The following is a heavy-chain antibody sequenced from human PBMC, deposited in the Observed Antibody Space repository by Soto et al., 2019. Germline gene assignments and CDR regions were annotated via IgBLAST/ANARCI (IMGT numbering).Heavy chain of an antibody. CDR1: GFTFSSYG. CDR2: IWYDGSNK. D-gene: IGHD5-18*01. Sequence: QVQLVESGGGVVQPGRSLRLSCAASGFTFSSYGMHWVRQAPGKGLEWVAVIWYDGSNKYYADSVKGRFTISRDNSKNTLYLQMNSLSAEDTAVYYCAREGTDMAQFDYWGQGTLVIVSS. J-gene: IGHJ4*02. CDR3: AREGTDMAQFDY. V-gene: IGHV3-33*01.